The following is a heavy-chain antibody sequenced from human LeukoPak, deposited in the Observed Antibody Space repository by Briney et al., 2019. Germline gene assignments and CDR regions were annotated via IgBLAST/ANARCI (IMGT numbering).Heavy chain of an antibody. CDR1: GFTFSSYA. CDR3: ARPYYDSSGWDYMDV. V-gene: IGHV3-23*01. CDR2: ISGSGGST. J-gene: IGHJ6*03. Sequence: GGSPRLSCAASGFTFSSYAMSWVRQAPGKGLEWVSAISGSGGSTYYADSVKGRFTISRDNSKNTLYLQMNSLRAEDTAVYYCARPYYDSSGWDYMDVWGKGTTVTISS. D-gene: IGHD3-22*01.